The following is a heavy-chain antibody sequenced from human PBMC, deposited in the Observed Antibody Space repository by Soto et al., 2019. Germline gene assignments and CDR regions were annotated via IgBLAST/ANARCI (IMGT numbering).Heavy chain of an antibody. CDR3: AKEPPNPYDSSGGP. V-gene: IGHV3-23*01. D-gene: IGHD3-22*01. CDR2: ISGSGGST. Sequence: GGSLRLSCAASGFTFSRQAMSWVRQAPGKGLEWVSAISGSGGSTYYADSVKGRFTISRDNSKNTLYLQMNSLRAEDTAVYYCAKEPPNPYDSSGGPWGQGTLVTVSS. J-gene: IGHJ5*02. CDR1: GFTFSRQA.